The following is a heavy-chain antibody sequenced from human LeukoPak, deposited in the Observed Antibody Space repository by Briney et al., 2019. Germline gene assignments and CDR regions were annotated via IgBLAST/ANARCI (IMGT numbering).Heavy chain of an antibody. Sequence: ASVKVSCKASGYTFTSYDINWVRQATGQGLEWMGWMNPNSGNTGYAQKFQGRVTMTRNTSISTAYMELSSLRSEDTAVYYCASAPSSYYYDSSGYYSFDYWGQGPRSPSPQ. CDR3: ASAPSSYYYDSSGYYSFDY. D-gene: IGHD3-22*01. CDR1: GYTFTSYD. J-gene: IGHJ4*02. V-gene: IGHV1-8*01. CDR2: MNPNSGNT.